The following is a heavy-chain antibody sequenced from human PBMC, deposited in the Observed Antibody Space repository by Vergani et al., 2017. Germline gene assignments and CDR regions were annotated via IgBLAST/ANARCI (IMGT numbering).Heavy chain of an antibody. CDR2: IYTSGST. J-gene: IGHJ5*02. V-gene: IGHV4-61*02. CDR1: GGSISSGDYY. Sequence: QVQLQESGPGLVKPSQTLSLTCTVSGGSISSGDYYWSWIRQPAGKGLEWIGRIYTSGSTNYNPSLKSRVTISVDTSKNQFSLKLSSVTAADTAVYYCARVMVGATTVWFDPWGQGTLVTVSS. D-gene: IGHD1-26*01. CDR3: ARVMVGATTVWFDP.